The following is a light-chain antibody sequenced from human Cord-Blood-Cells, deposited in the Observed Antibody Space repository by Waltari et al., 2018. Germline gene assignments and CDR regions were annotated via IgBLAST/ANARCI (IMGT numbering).Light chain of an antibody. CDR1: ALPKQY. V-gene: IGLV3-25*03. CDR3: QSADSSGTYEV. J-gene: IGLJ3*02. CDR2: KDS. Sequence: SYELTQPPSVSVSPGQTARITCSGDALPKQYAYWYQQKPGQAPVLVIYKDSERPSGIPGRFSGSSSGTTVTLTISGVQAEDEADHYCQSADSSGTYEVFGGGTKLTVL.